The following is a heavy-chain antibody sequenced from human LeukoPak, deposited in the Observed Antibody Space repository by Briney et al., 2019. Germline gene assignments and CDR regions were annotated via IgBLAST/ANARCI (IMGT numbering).Heavy chain of an antibody. D-gene: IGHD6-13*01. Sequence: SETLSLTCAVYGGSFSGYYWSWIRQPPGKGLEWIGEINHSGSTNYNPSLRSRVTISVDTSKNQFSLTLSSVTAADTAVYYCARGGSYSRGYYYYYMDDWGKGTTVTVSS. J-gene: IGHJ6*03. CDR2: INHSGST. V-gene: IGHV4-34*01. CDR3: ARGGSYSRGYYYYYMDD. CDR1: GGSFSGYY.